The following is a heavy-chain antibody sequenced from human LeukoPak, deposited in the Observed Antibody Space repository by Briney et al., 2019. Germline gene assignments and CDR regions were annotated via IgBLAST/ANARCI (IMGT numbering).Heavy chain of an antibody. V-gene: IGHV4-39*01. D-gene: IGHD3-3*02. Sequence: PSETLSLTCTVSGGSISSTSYYWGWIRQPPGKGLEWIGSIYYSGSTYYNPSLKSRVTISVDTSKNQCSLKLSSVTAADTAVYYCARLSSPIYYFDYWGQGTLVTVSS. J-gene: IGHJ4*02. CDR3: ARLSSPIYYFDY. CDR1: GGSISSTSYY. CDR2: IYYSGST.